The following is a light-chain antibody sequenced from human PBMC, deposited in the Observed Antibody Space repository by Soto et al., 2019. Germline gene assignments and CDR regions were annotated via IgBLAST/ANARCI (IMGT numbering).Light chain of an antibody. Sequence: QSVLTQPPSVSGAPGQRVTISCTGSSSNIGAGYDVHWYQQLPGTAPKLLISGNSNRPSGVPDRFSGSKSGTSASLAITGLLAEDEADYYCQSYDSSLSGSGVFGGGTKLTVL. CDR3: QSYDSSLSGSGV. CDR1: SSNIGAGYD. J-gene: IGLJ3*02. CDR2: GNS. V-gene: IGLV1-40*01.